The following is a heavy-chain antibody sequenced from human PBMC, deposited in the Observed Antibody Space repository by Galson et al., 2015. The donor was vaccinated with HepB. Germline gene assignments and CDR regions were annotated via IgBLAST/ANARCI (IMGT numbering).Heavy chain of an antibody. Sequence: SVKVSCKASRGTFNTYGINWVRQAPGQGLEWMGGIIPIFGTTNYAQKFQGRVTLTADESTAYLELSSLRSEDTAVYYCASRMLYWGQGTLVTVSS. CDR2: IIPIFGTT. V-gene: IGHV1-69*13. CDR3: ASRMLY. D-gene: IGHD2-8*01. J-gene: IGHJ4*02. CDR1: RGTFNTYG.